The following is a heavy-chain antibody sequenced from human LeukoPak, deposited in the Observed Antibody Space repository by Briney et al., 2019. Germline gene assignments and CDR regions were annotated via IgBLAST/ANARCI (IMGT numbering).Heavy chain of an antibody. CDR1: GFTFGDYA. Sequence: GGSLRLSCTASGFTFGDYALTWVRQAPGKSLEWVGFIRSKTYGGTTEYAASVKGRFTISRDDSRSIAYLQMNSLKTEDTAVYYCVVDTSGYNYYFDYWGQGTLVTVSS. V-gene: IGHV3-49*04. CDR2: IRSKTYGGTT. CDR3: VVDTSGYNYYFDY. D-gene: IGHD3-22*01. J-gene: IGHJ4*02.